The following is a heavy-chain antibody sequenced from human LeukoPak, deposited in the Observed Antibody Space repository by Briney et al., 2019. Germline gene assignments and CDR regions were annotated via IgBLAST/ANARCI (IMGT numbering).Heavy chain of an antibody. CDR3: AKSYGSGSYYTLDY. D-gene: IGHD3-10*01. CDR1: GFTFDDYA. Sequence: PGGSLRLSCAASGFTFDDYAMHWVRQAPGKGLEWVSGISWNSGSIGYADSVKGRLTISRDNAKNSLYLQMNSLRAEDTALYYCAKSYGSGSYYTLDYWGQGTLVTVSS. CDR2: ISWNSGSI. V-gene: IGHV3-9*01. J-gene: IGHJ4*02.